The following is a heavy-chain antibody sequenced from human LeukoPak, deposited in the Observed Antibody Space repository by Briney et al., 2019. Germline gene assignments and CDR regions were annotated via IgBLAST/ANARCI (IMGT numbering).Heavy chain of an antibody. D-gene: IGHD1-7*01. CDR2: IKSKTDGGTT. CDR1: GFTLSNAW. Sequence: GGSLRLSCAASGFTLSNAWMSWVRQAPGKGLEWVGRIKSKTDGGTTDYAAPVKGRFTISRDDSKNTLYLQMNSLKTEDTAVYYCTTNYLRPYYYYYGMDVWGQGTTVTVSS. J-gene: IGHJ6*02. CDR3: TTNYLRPYYYYYGMDV. V-gene: IGHV3-15*01.